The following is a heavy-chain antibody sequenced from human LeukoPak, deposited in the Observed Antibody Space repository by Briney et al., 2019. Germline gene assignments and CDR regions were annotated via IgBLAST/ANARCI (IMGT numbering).Heavy chain of an antibody. D-gene: IGHD3-9*01. CDR3: ARVGYDILTGSGAFDI. CDR2: INTNTGNP. V-gene: IGHV7-4-1*02. J-gene: IGHJ3*02. CDR1: GYTFTSYA. Sequence: ASVKVSCKASGYTFTSYAMNWVRQAPGQGLEWMGWINTNTGNPTYAQGFTGRFVFSLDTSVSTAYLQISSLKAEDTAVYYCARVGYDILTGSGAFDIWGQGTMVTVSS.